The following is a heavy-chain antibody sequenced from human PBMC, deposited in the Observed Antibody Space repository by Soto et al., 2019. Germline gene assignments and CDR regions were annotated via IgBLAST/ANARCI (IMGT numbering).Heavy chain of an antibody. CDR2: IYYSGST. J-gene: IGHJ5*02. CDR1: GGSISSYY. Sequence: SETLSLTCTVSGGSISSYYWSWIRQPPGKGLEWIGYIYYSGSTNYNPSLKSRVTISVDTSKNQFSLKLSSVTAADTAVYYCAREAIALAACFDPWGQGTLVTVSS. D-gene: IGHD6-19*01. V-gene: IGHV4-59*01. CDR3: AREAIALAACFDP.